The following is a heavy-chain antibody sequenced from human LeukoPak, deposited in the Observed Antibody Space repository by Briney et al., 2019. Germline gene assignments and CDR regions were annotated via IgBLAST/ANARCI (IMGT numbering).Heavy chain of an antibody. J-gene: IGHJ4*02. CDR1: GFTFSSYS. V-gene: IGHV3-48*04. D-gene: IGHD6-25*01. CDR2: ISSSSSTI. CDR3: ARARATEAIDY. Sequence: GGSLRLSCAASGFTFSSYSMNWVRQAPGKGLEWVSYISSSSSTIYYADSVKGRFTISRDNAKNSLYLQMNSLRAEDTAVYYCARARATEAIDYWSQGTLVTVSS.